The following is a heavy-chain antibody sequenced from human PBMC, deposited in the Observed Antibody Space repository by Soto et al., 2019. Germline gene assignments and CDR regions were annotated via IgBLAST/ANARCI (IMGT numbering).Heavy chain of an antibody. D-gene: IGHD2-2*01. J-gene: IGHJ6*03. V-gene: IGHV1-8*01. CDR1: VYTFTSYD. CDR2: MNPNSGNT. CDR3: ARPGNIVVVPAARHYYYYMDV. Sequence: GASVKVSCKASVYTFTSYDINWVRQATGQGLEWMGWMNPNSGNTGYAQKFQGRVTMTRNTSISTAYMELSSLRSEDTAVYYCARPGNIVVVPAARHYYYYMDVWGKGTTVTVSS.